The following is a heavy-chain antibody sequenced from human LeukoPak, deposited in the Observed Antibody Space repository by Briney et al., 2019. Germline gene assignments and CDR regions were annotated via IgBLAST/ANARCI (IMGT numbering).Heavy chain of an antibody. CDR2: IYYSGST. D-gene: IGHD5-18*01. V-gene: IGHV4-39*01. Sequence: SQTLSLTCTVSGGSISSSSYYWGWIRQPPGKGREWIVSIYYSGSTYYNPSLKSRITISVDTSKNQFSLKLSSVTAADTAVYYCATIGYSYELDYWGQGTLVTVSS. J-gene: IGHJ4*02. CDR3: ATIGYSYELDY. CDR1: GGSISSSSYY.